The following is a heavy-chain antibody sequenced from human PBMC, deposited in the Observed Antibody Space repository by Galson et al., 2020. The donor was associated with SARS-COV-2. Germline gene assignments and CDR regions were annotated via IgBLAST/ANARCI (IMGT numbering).Heavy chain of an antibody. V-gene: IGHV1-69*13. J-gene: IGHJ4*02. D-gene: IGHD3-22*01. CDR3: ARAGYSDGSGNYYAPNFDF. Sequence: SVKVSCKASRGTFSNYPIIWVRQAPGQGLEWMGRIIPMSGGINYAQTYAQNFQGRVTISADDSTSTAYMEVSSLRSEDTAVYYCARAGYSDGSGNYYAPNFDFWGQGTLVTVSS. CDR2: IIPMSGGI. CDR1: RGTFSNYP.